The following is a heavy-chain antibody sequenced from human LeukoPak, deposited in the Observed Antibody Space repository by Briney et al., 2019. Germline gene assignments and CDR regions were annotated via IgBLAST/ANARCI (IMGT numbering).Heavy chain of an antibody. Sequence: QPGGSLRLSCAASGFSFSDSWMTWVRQAPGKGLEWVANIEQYGSEKNYVDSVKGRFTISRDNAKNSLYLQMNILRAEDTAVYYCARGHGWFDPWGQGTLVTVSS. CDR3: ARGHGWFDP. CDR2: IEQYGSEK. V-gene: IGHV3-7*05. J-gene: IGHJ5*02. CDR1: GFSFSDSW.